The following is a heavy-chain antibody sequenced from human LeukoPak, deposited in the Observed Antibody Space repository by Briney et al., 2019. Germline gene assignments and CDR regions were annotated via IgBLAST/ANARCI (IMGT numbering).Heavy chain of an antibody. CDR2: IRPSGSAK. J-gene: IGHJ5*02. D-gene: IGHD6-6*01. CDR3: TRDKSASSPREWFDP. V-gene: IGHV3-23*01. Sequence: GGSLRLSCAASGFIFGSFAKSWGRRGPEKGLEWVGTIRPSGSAKYYVASVKGRFTISRDNSQTTLYLQMNSLSDDDTAIYHCTRDKSASSPREWFDPWGQGIVVTVSS. CDR1: GFIFGSFA.